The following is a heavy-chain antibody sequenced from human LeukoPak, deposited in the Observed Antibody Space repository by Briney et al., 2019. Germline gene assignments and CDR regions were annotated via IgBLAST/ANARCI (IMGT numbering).Heavy chain of an antibody. D-gene: IGHD5-24*01. V-gene: IGHV1-69*04. J-gene: IGHJ4*02. Sequence: GASVKVSCQASGGTFSSYAISWVRQAPGQGLEWMGRIIPILGIANYAQKFQGRVTITADKSTSTAYMELSSLRSEDTAVYYCARAGRDGYNSGHRYFDYWGQGTLVTVSS. CDR1: GGTFSSYA. CDR2: IIPILGIA. CDR3: ARAGRDGYNSGHRYFDY.